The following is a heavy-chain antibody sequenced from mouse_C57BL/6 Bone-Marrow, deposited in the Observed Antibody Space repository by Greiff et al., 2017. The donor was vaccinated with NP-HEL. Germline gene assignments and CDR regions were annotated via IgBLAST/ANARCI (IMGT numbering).Heavy chain of an antibody. CDR1: GYSITSGYY. J-gene: IGHJ4*01. CDR2: ISYDGSN. D-gene: IGHD2-2*01. V-gene: IGHV3-6*01. CDR3: ARDEGGYDGHAMDY. Sequence: EVKLMESGPGLVKPSQSLSLTCSVTGYSITSGYYWNWIRQFPGNKLEWMGYISYDGSNNYNPSLKNRISITRDTSKNQFVLKLNSVTTEDTATYYCARDEGGYDGHAMDYWGQGTSVTVSS.